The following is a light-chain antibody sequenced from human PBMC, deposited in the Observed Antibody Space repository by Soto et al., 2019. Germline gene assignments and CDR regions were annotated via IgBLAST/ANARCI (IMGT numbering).Light chain of an antibody. CDR1: SSNIGSNY. CDR3: SAWDDSLSAYV. V-gene: IGLV1-47*01. Sequence: VLTQPPSASGTPGQRVTISCSGSSSNIGSNYVYWYQQLPGTAPQLLLYRNNQRPSGVPDRFSGSTSGTSASLAVSGLRAEDEADYYCSAWDDSLSAYVFGTGTKLTVL. J-gene: IGLJ1*01. CDR2: RNN.